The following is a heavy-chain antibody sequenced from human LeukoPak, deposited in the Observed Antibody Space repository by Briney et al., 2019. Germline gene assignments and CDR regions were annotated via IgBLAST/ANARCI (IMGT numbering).Heavy chain of an antibody. CDR3: ARDRIAAAGPPDAFDI. CDR2: IIPIFGTA. D-gene: IGHD6-13*01. V-gene: IGHV1-69*13. CDR1: GGTFSSYA. Sequence: ASVKVSCKASGGTFSSYAISWVRQAPGQGLEWMGGIIPIFGTANYAQKFQGRVAITADGSTSTAYMELSSLRSEDTAVYYCARDRIAAAGPPDAFDIWGQGTMVTVSS. J-gene: IGHJ3*02.